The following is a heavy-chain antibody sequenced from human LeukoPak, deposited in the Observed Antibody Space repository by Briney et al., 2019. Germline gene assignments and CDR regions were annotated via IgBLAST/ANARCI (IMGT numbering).Heavy chain of an antibody. D-gene: IGHD6-13*01. CDR1: GGSISRYY. V-gene: IGHV4-59*01. J-gene: IGHJ2*01. CDR2: KDYSGST. CDR3: ARVYYSSSYDYWYFDL. Sequence: SETPSLTCTVSGGSISRYYWSWIRQPPGKGLEWIGYKDYSGSTNYNRSLKSRVTISVDTSKNQFSLKLSSVTAVDTAVYYCARVYYSSSYDYWYFDLWGRGTLVTVSS.